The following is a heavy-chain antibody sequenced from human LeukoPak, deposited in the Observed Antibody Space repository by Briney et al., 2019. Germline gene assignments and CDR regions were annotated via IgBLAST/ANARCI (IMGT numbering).Heavy chain of an antibody. V-gene: IGHV4-59*01. CDR3: ARAGRWEGRPHAFDI. J-gene: IGHJ3*02. Sequence: SETLSLTCTVSGGSISNYYWNFIRQPPGKGLEWIGYIYYSGITNYNPSLKSRVTISVDTSKNQFSLKLSSVTAADTAAYYCARAGRWEGRPHAFDIWGQGAMVAVSS. CDR2: IYYSGIT. CDR1: GGSISNYY. D-gene: IGHD1-26*01.